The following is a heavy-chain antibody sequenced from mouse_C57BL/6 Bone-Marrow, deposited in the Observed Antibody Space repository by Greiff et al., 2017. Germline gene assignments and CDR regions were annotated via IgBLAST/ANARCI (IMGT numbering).Heavy chain of an antibody. CDR3: ARYYGSSHYFDY. V-gene: IGHV1-64*01. D-gene: IGHD1-1*01. Sequence: QVQLQQPGAELVKPGASVKLSCKASGYTFTSYWMHWVKQRPGQGLEWIGMIHPNSGSTNYKEKFKSKATLTVDKSSSTAYMQLSSLTSEDSAVYYCARYYGSSHYFDYWGQGTTLTVSS. CDR2: IHPNSGST. J-gene: IGHJ2*01. CDR1: GYTFTSYW.